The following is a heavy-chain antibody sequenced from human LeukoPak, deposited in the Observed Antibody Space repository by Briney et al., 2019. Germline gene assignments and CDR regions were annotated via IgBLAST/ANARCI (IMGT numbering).Heavy chain of an antibody. J-gene: IGHJ4*02. Sequence: GGSLRLSCAASGFTFSNAWMSWVRQAPGKGLEWVSAISGSGGSTYYADSVKGRFTISRDNSKNTLYLQMNSLRAEDTAVYYCANLYSSGWYAGGPTPFDSWGQGTLVAVSS. V-gene: IGHV3-23*01. CDR3: ANLYSSGWYAGGPTPFDS. CDR1: GFTFSNAW. D-gene: IGHD6-19*01. CDR2: ISGSGGST.